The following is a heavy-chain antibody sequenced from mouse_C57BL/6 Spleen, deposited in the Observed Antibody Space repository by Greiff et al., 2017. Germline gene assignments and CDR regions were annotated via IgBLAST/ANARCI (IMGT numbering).Heavy chain of an antibody. CDR3: ARGDWDGPFDY. CDR2: IDPSDSYT. CDR1: GYTFTSYW. D-gene: IGHD4-1*01. J-gene: IGHJ2*01. V-gene: IGHV1-69*01. Sequence: QVQLQLPGAELVMPGASVKLSCKASGYTFTSYWMHWVKQRPGQGLEWIGEIDPSDSYTNYNQKFKGKSTLTVDKSSSTAYMQLSSLTSEDSAVYYCARGDWDGPFDYWGQGTTLTVSS.